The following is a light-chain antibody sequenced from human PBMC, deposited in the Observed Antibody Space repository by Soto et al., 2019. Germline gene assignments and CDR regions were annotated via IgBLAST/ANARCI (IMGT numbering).Light chain of an antibody. V-gene: IGLV2-14*01. CDR1: SSDIGAYNY. Sequence: QSVLTQPASVSGSPGQSITISCIGTSSDIGAYNYVSWYQQHPGKAPKLMIYEVTNRPSGLSNRFSGSKSGNTASLTISGIQAEEEAEYFCSSYSSSRTLYVFGTGTKVTVL. CDR3: SSYSSSRTLYV. J-gene: IGLJ1*01. CDR2: EVT.